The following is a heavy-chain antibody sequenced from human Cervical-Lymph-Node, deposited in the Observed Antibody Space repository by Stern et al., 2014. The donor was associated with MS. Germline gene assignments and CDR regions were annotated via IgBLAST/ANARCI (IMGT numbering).Heavy chain of an antibody. J-gene: IGHJ3*02. CDR3: ARYYYGSSGYLNDAFDM. D-gene: IGHD3-22*01. V-gene: IGHV1-2*06. Sequence: VQLLESGAEVKKPGASVKVSCKASGYTFTGHYLHWVRQAPGQGLEWMGRISPSSGGTNYAQKFQGRVTMTRDTSISTAYLELSRLRSDDTAMYYCARYYYGSSGYLNDAFDMWGQGTMVTVSS. CDR2: ISPSSGGT. CDR1: GYTFTGHY.